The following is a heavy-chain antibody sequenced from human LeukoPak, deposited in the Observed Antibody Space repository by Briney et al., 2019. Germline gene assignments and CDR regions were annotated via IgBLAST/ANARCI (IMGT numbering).Heavy chain of an antibody. D-gene: IGHD2-2*01. CDR1: GFTLSSYW. Sequence: AGGSLRLSCAASGFTLSSYWMTWVRQAPGEGLEWVANINQDGGEKYFVDSVKGRFTISRDNAKNSVYLQMSSLRAEDTAVYHCATGRSCTTCYLPDYWGQGTLVTVSS. J-gene: IGHJ4*02. V-gene: IGHV3-7*01. CDR2: INQDGGEK. CDR3: ATGRSCTTCYLPDY.